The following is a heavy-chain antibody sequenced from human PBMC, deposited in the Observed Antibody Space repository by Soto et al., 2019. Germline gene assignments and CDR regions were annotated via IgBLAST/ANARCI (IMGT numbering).Heavy chain of an antibody. V-gene: IGHV4-34*01. D-gene: IGHD5-12*01. Sequence: SETLSLTCAVYGGSFSGYYWSWIRQPPGKGLEWIGEINHSGSTNYNPSLKSRVTISVDTSKNQFSLKLSSVTAADTAVYYCARALWRYSGYPNWFDPWGQGTLVTV. CDR3: ARALWRYSGYPNWFDP. CDR1: GGSFSGYY. J-gene: IGHJ5*02. CDR2: INHSGST.